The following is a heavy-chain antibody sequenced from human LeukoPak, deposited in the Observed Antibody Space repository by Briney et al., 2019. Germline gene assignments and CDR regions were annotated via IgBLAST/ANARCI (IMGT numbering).Heavy chain of an antibody. CDR2: ISGSGGGT. Sequence: GGSLRLPCAASGFTFSTYAMSWVRQAAGKGLEWVSLISGSGGGTYYADSVKGRFTVSRDNSKNTLYLQMNSLRAEDTAVYYCAKSSSWYEAYYYYGMDVWGQGTTVTVSS. V-gene: IGHV3-23*01. J-gene: IGHJ6*02. CDR1: GFTFSTYA. D-gene: IGHD6-13*01. CDR3: AKSSSWYEAYYYYGMDV.